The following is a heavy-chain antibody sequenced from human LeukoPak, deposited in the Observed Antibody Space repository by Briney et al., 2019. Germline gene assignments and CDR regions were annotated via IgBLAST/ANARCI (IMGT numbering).Heavy chain of an antibody. CDR3: ARHGIYYGLGSSYGLPNWFDP. D-gene: IGHD3-10*01. CDR2: IYHSGST. V-gene: IGHV4-4*02. Sequence: SGTLSLTCAVSGGSISSRNWWSWVRQPPGKGLEWIGEIYHSGSTNYNPSLKSRVTMSVDRSKNQFSLKLSSVTAADTAVHYCARHGIYYGLGSSYGLPNWFDPWGQGTLVTVSS. CDR1: GGSISSRNW. J-gene: IGHJ5*02.